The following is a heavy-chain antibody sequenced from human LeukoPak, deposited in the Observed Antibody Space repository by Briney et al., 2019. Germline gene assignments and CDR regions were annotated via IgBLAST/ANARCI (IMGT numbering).Heavy chain of an antibody. CDR1: GYTFTNYY. J-gene: IGHJ1*01. Sequence: ASVKVSCKASGYTFTNYYMHWVRQAPGQGLEWMGIINPSGGSANYAQKFQGRVTMTRDTSTSTVYMELSSLRSEDTAVYYCARDESISILWWWGQGTLVTVSS. V-gene: IGHV1-46*01. D-gene: IGHD2-21*01. CDR2: INPSGGSA. CDR3: ARDESISILWW.